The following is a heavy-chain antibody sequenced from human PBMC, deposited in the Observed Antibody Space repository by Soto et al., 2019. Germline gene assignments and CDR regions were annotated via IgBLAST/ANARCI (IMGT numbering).Heavy chain of an antibody. CDR2: TYYRSKWYN. Sequence: SQPLPLPGASSGDSVSSNSSACNFIRQSPSRGLELLGRTYYRSKWYNDYAVSVKSRITINPDTSKNQFSLQLNSVTPEDTAVYYCARDSAGQQLVYHYYYGMDVWGQGTTVTVSS. D-gene: IGHD6-13*01. J-gene: IGHJ6*02. CDR1: GDSVSSNSSA. CDR3: ARDSAGQQLVYHYYYGMDV. V-gene: IGHV6-1*01.